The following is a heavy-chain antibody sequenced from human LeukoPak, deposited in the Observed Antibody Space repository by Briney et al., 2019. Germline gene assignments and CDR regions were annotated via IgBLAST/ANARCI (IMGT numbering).Heavy chain of an antibody. V-gene: IGHV3-23*01. CDR3: ALGVGATSGTFDY. J-gene: IGHJ4*02. D-gene: IGHD1-26*01. Sequence: GGSLRLSCVASGFTFSSYAMSWVRQAPGKGLEWVSAISGSGGSTYYADSVKGRFTISRDNSKNTLYLQMNSLRAEDTAVYYCALGVGATSGTFDYWGQGTLVTVSS. CDR1: GFTFSSYA. CDR2: ISGSGGST.